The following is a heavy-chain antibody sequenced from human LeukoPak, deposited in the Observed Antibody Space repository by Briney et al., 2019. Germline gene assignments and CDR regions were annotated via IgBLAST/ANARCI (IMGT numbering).Heavy chain of an antibody. Sequence: GASQTLSCAPSASTFASYWTSSVHHAARKWLEWVANIKQDGSEKYYVDSVKGRFTISRDNAKNSLYQQMNSLIAEDTAVYYCASVAARRDAFDIWGQGTMVTVSS. D-gene: IGHD6-6*01. CDR2: IKQDGSEK. J-gene: IGHJ3*02. CDR1: ASTFASYW. CDR3: ASVAARRDAFDI. V-gene: IGHV3-7*01.